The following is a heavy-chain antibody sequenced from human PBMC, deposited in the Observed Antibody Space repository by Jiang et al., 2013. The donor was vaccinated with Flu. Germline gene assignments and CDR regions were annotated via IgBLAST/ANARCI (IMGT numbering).Heavy chain of an antibody. V-gene: IGHV3-9*01. Sequence: VQLVESGGGLVQPGRSLRLSCAASGFTFDDYAMHWVRQAPGKGLEWVSGISWNSGSIGYADSVKGRFTISRDNAKNSLYLQMNSLRAEDTALYYCAKDISAVLGYDSSGYSRPGFDYWGQGTPGHRLL. CDR2: ISWNSGSI. CDR3: AKDISAVLGYDSSGYSRPGFDY. CDR1: GFTFDDYA. D-gene: IGHD3-22*01. J-gene: IGHJ4*02.